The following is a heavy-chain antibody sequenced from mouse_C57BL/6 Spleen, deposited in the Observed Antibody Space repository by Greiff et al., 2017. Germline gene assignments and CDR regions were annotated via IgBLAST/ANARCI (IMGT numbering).Heavy chain of an antibody. V-gene: IGHV5-16*01. CDR1: GFTFSDYY. CDR2: INYDGSST. J-gene: IGHJ4*01. CDR3: ARGGSNGDYYAMDY. D-gene: IGHD2-5*01. Sequence: DVQLVESEGGLVQPGSSMKLSCTASGFTFSDYYMAWVRQVPEKGLEWVANINYDGSSTYYLDSLKSRFIISRDNAKNILYLQMSSLKSEDTATYYCARGGSNGDYYAMDYWGQGTSVTVSS.